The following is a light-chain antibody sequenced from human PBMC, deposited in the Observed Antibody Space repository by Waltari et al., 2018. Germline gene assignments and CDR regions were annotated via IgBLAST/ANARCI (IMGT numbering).Light chain of an antibody. CDR3: QQYNNWPPWT. CDR1: QSVNIN. J-gene: IGKJ1*01. CDR2: GAS. Sequence: EIVLPQSPATLSLSPGDRATLSCRASQSVNINLAWYQQKPGQGPRLLIYGASTRATAIPARFSGSGSGTEFTLTISSLQSEDFAVYYCQQYNNWPPWTFGQGTKVEIK. V-gene: IGKV3-15*01.